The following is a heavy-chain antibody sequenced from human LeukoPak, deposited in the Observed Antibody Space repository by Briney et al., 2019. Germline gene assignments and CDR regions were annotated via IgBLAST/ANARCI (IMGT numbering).Heavy chain of an antibody. D-gene: IGHD3-22*01. J-gene: IGHJ4*02. CDR3: ARRVYYYDSSGYRFDY. V-gene: IGHV4-59*01. CDR2: IYYSGST. CDR1: GGSISNYY. Sequence: PSETLSLTCTVSGGSISNYYWSWIRQPPGKGLEWIGYIYYSGSTNYNPSLKSRVTISVDTSKNQFSLKLSSVTAADTAVYYCARRVYYYDSSGYRFDYWGQGTLVTVSS.